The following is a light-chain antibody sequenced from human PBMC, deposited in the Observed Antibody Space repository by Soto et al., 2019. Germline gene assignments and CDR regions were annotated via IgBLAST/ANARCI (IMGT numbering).Light chain of an antibody. CDR3: QAWDSNTGV. CDR1: KLGNKY. J-gene: IGLJ1*01. CDR2: QDD. V-gene: IGLV3-1*01. Sequence: SYELTQPPSVSVSPGQTASITCSGDKLGNKYACWYQQKPGQSPVLVIFQDDKRPSGIPERFSGSKSGNTATLTISGTQAMDEADYYCQAWDSNTGVFGTGTQLTVL.